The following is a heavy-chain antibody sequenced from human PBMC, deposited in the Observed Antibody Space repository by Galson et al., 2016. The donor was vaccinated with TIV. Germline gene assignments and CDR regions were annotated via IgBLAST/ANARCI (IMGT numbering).Heavy chain of an antibody. Sequence: ETLSLTCALSGESLSGYHWTWIRQAPGKGLEWIGEVSHRGRTNYNPSLESRVTISLVTSRNEFSLNLRSVTAADTAVYFGARDRLHHWYDGDDFWGQGMLVTVSS. CDR3: ARDRLHHWYDGDDF. V-gene: IGHV4-34*01. CDR2: VSHRGRT. J-gene: IGHJ4*02. D-gene: IGHD1-1*01. CDR1: GESLSGYH.